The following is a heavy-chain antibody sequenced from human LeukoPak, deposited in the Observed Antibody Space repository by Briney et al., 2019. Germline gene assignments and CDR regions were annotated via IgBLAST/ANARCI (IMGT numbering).Heavy chain of an antibody. CDR3: ASRSVDYDSSGDAFDI. J-gene: IGHJ3*02. CDR1: GFTVSSNY. Sequence: PGGSLRLPCAASGFTVSSNYMSWVRQAPGKGLEWVSVIYSGGSTYYADSVKGRFTISRDNSKNTLYLQMNSLRAEDTAVYYCASRSVDYDSSGDAFDIWGQGTMVTVSS. CDR2: IYSGGST. V-gene: IGHV3-53*01. D-gene: IGHD3-22*01.